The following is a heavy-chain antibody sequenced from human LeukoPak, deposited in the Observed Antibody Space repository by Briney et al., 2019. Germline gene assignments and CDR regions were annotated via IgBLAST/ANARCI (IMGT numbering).Heavy chain of an antibody. Sequence: ASVKVSCKVSGYTLTELSMHWVRQAPGKGLEWMGGFDPEHGETVYAQKFQGRLTMTEDTSTHTAYMELSSLRSEDTAVYYCARAFVDIVGATSWVSWGQGTLVTVSS. J-gene: IGHJ5*02. CDR1: GYTLTELS. CDR2: FDPEHGET. D-gene: IGHD1-26*01. CDR3: ARAFVDIVGATSWVS. V-gene: IGHV1-24*01.